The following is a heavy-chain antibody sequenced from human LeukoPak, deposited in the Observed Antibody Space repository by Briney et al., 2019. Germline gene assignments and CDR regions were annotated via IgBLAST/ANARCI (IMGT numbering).Heavy chain of an antibody. Sequence: PGGSLRLSCAASGFTFSCYSMNWVHQAPGKRLEWVSSITSSSSYIYYADSVKGRFTISRDNAKNSLYLQMNSLRAEDTAVYYCARADLYCSSSGCARRAFDIWGQGTMVTVSS. CDR3: ARADLYCSSSGCARRAFDI. D-gene: IGHD3-22*01. J-gene: IGHJ3*02. CDR1: GFTFSCYS. V-gene: IGHV3-21*01. CDR2: ITSSSSYI.